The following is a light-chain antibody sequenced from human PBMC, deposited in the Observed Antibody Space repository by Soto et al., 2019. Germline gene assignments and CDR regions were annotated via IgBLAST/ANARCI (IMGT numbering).Light chain of an antibody. V-gene: IGKV3-15*01. Sequence: VLTQSPATLSVSPGERATLSCRASQNVGSNLAWYQHKPGQPPRLLISGASTRATGVPDRFSGSGSETEFALTISSLQSEDFTVYFCQQDNTRPQTF. CDR3: QQDNTRPQT. CDR1: QNVGSN. J-gene: IGKJ1*01. CDR2: GAS.